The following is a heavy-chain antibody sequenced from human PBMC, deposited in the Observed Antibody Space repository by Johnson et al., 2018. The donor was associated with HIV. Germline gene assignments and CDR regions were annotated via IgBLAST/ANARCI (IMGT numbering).Heavy chain of an antibody. D-gene: IGHD4/OR15-4a*01. CDR3: ARDWDDYGAFDI. J-gene: IGHJ3*02. Sequence: QVQLVESGGGLVQPGGSLRLSCAASGFTFSSYWMSWVRQAPGKGLEWVALISYDGTNKYYADFVKGPFTISRDNSKNTRYLQMNSLTAADTAVYYCARDWDDYGAFDIWGQGTMVTVSS. V-gene: IGHV3-30*03. CDR1: GFTFSSYW. CDR2: ISYDGTNK.